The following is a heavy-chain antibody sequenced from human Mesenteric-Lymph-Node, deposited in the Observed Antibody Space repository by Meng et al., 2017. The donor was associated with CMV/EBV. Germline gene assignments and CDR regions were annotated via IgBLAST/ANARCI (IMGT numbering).Heavy chain of an antibody. CDR2: INTNSGGT. J-gene: IGHJ4*02. CDR1: GYTFTDYY. D-gene: IGHD1-26*01. Sequence: ASVKVSCKASGYTFTDYYMHWVRQAPGQGLEWMGWINTNSGGTNCAQKFQGRVTMTRDTSISTAYMELSRLRSDDTAVYYCARVGVGGSYDAYWGQGTLVTVSS. V-gene: IGHV1-2*02. CDR3: ARVGVGGSYDAY.